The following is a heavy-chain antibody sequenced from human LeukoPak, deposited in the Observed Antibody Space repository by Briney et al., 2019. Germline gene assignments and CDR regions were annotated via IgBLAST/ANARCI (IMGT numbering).Heavy chain of an antibody. D-gene: IGHD1-20*01. CDR1: GGSISSYY. J-gene: IGHJ5*02. Sequence: SETLSLTCTVSGGSISSYYWSWIWQPAGKGLEWIGRIYTSGSTNYNPSLKSRVTMSVDTSKNQFSLKLSSVTAADTAVYYCARDPVVTGTINWFDPWGQGTLVTVSS. CDR3: ARDPVVTGTINWFDP. CDR2: IYTSGST. V-gene: IGHV4-4*07.